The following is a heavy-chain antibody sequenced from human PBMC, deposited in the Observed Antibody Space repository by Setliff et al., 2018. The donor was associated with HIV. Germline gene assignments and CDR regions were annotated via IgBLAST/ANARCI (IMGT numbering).Heavy chain of an antibody. V-gene: IGHV4-39*02. CDR1: GGSISGSSYY. D-gene: IGHD5-12*01. CDR2: MYYSGST. CDR3: VFGLRFSPFDN. J-gene: IGHJ4*02. Sequence: TLSLTCLVSGGSISGSSYYWGWIRQSPGKGLEWIGNMYYSGSTYYNPSLKSRVTISVDTSKNHLSLKLTSVTAADTGLYYCVFGLRFSPFDNWGQGTLVTVSS.